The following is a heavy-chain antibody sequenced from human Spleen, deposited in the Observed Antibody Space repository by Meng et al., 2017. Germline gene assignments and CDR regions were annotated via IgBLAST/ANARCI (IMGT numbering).Heavy chain of an antibody. D-gene: IGHD7-27*01. Sequence: QVRVVECGAEVNEPGASVKVSCKASGYTFTNYYIHWVRQAPGQGLEWMGMINPSNCFTTYAQKFQGRVTMTGDTSTSTVYMELSSLRSEDTAVYYCARDQTGATLFDYWGQGTLVTVSS. V-gene: IGHV1-46*01. CDR3: ARDQTGATLFDY. CDR2: INPSNCFT. CDR1: GYTFTNYY. J-gene: IGHJ4*02.